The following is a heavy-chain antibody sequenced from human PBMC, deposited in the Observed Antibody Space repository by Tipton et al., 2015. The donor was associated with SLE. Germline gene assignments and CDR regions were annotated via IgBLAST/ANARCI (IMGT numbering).Heavy chain of an antibody. Sequence: QSGPEVKKPGESLKISCKGSGYSFTSYWIGWVRQMPGKGLEWMGIIYPGDSDTRYSPSFQGQVTISADKSISTAYRQWSSLKASDPAMYYCARLLCSSTSCYANWFDPWGQGTLVTVSS. CDR3: ARLLCSSTSCYANWFDP. CDR1: GYSFTSYW. CDR2: IYPGDSDT. D-gene: IGHD2-2*01. V-gene: IGHV5-51*03. J-gene: IGHJ5*02.